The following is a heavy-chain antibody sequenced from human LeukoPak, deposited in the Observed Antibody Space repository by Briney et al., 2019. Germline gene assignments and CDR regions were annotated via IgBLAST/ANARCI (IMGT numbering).Heavy chain of an antibody. CDR3: ARRPYYYDGFDY. CDR2: IYYSGST. Sequence: SETLSLTCTVSGYSISSGYYWSWIRQPPGKGLEWIGYIYYSGSTNYNPSLKSRVTISVDTSKNQFSLKLSSVTAADTAVYYCARRPYYYDGFDYWGQGTLVTVSS. CDR1: GYSISSGYY. J-gene: IGHJ4*02. V-gene: IGHV4-61*01. D-gene: IGHD3-22*01.